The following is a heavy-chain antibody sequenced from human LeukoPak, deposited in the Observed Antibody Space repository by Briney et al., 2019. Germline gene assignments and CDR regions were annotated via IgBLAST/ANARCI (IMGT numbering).Heavy chain of an antibody. CDR2: IYHSGST. CDR3: ARDSIHYDILTGYYSSNCFDP. Sequence: SQTLSLTCAVSGGSISSGGYSWSWIRQPPGKGLEWIGYIYHSGSTYYNPSLKSRVTISVDRSKNQFSLKLSSVTAADTAVYYCARDSIHYDILTGYYSSNCFDPWGQGTLVTVSS. D-gene: IGHD3-9*01. J-gene: IGHJ5*02. CDR1: GGSISSGGYS. V-gene: IGHV4-30-2*01.